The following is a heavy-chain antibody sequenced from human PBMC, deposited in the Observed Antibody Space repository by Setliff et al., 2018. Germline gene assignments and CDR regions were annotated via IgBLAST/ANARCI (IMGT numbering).Heavy chain of an antibody. J-gene: IGHJ4*02. CDR3: ARGETSGGTWFGEVYPF. D-gene: IGHD3-10*01. CDR2: IYYSGST. V-gene: IGHV4-59*11. Sequence: PSETLSLTCTVSGGSISSHYWSWIRQPPGKGLEWIGYIYYSGSTNYNPSLKSRVTISVDTSKNQFSLKLSSVTAADTAVYYCARGETSGGTWFGEVYPFWGQGTLVTVSS. CDR1: GGSISSHY.